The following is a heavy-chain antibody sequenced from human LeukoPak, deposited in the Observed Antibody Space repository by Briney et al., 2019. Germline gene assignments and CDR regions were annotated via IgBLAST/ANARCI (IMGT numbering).Heavy chain of an antibody. V-gene: IGHV3-33*01. CDR2: MRYDGSNK. D-gene: IGHD5-12*01. CDR3: ARGPSAYPKCFDY. CDR1: GFNFSSFV. Sequence: PGGSLRLSCAASGFNFSSFVMHWVRQAPGKGLEWVAVMRYDGSNKYYADSVKGRFTISRDNSKNNLYLQMNSLRAEDTAVYYCARGPSAYPKCFDYWGQGTLVTVST. J-gene: IGHJ4*02.